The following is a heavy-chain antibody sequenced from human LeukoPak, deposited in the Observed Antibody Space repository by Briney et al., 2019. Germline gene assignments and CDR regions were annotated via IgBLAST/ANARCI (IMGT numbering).Heavy chain of an antibody. CDR3: TTFSMIVVVITT. Sequence: GGSLRLSCAASGFTFSNAWMSWVRQAPGKRLEWVGRIKSKTDGGTTDYAAPVKGSFTISRDDSKNTLYLQMNSLKTEDTAVYYCTTFSMIVVVITTWGQGTLVTVSS. V-gene: IGHV3-15*01. CDR1: GFTFSNAW. D-gene: IGHD3-22*01. CDR2: IKSKTDGGTT. J-gene: IGHJ4*02.